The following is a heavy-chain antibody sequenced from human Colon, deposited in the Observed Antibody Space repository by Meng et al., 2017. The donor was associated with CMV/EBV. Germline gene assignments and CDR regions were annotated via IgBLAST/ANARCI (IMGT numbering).Heavy chain of an antibody. J-gene: IGHJ6*02. CDR3: ARIADYYYGVDV. CDR1: GFSLSTSGMR. CDR2: IDWDDDK. Sequence: SGPTLVKPTQTLTLTCTFSGFSLSTSGMRVSWIRQPPGKALEWLARIDWDDDKFYSTSLKTRLTISKDTSKNQVVLTMTNMDPVDTATYYCARIADYYYGVDVWGQGTTVTVSS. V-gene: IGHV2-70D*14.